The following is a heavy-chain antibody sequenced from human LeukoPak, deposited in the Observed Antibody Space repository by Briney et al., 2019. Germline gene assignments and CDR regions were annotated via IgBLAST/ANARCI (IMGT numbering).Heavy chain of an antibody. CDR1: GYIFTSYD. J-gene: IGHJ4*02. CDR3: ARGRGIAAAGDFDY. V-gene: IGHV1-8*01. D-gene: IGHD6-13*01. CDR2: MNPNSGNT. Sequence: ASVKVSCKASGYIFTSYDINWVRQATGQGLEWMGWMNPNSGNTGYAQKFQGRVTMTRNTSISTAYMELSSLRSEDTAVYYCARGRGIAAAGDFDYWGQGTLVTVSS.